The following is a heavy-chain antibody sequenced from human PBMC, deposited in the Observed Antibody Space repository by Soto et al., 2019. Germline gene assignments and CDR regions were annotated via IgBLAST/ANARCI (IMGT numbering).Heavy chain of an antibody. CDR3: ATTARGGTGTTFRYYYYMDV. D-gene: IGHD1-7*01. Sequence: GGSLRLSCAASGVTFSSYAMHWVRQAPGKGLEYVSAISSNGGSTYYANSVKGRFTISRDNSKNTLYLQMGSLRAEDMAVYYCATTARGGTGTTFRYYYYMDVWGKGTTVTVSS. CDR2: ISSNGGST. CDR1: GVTFSSYA. V-gene: IGHV3-64*01. J-gene: IGHJ6*03.